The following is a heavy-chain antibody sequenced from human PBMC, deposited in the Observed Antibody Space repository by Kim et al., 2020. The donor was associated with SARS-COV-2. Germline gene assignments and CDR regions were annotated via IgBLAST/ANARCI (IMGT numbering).Heavy chain of an antibody. CDR2: ISAYNGNT. J-gene: IGHJ4*02. CDR1: GYTFTSYG. CDR3: ARDYKKLWFGESRKTFDY. V-gene: IGHV1-18*01. Sequence: ASVKVSCKASGYTFTSYGISWVRQAPGQGLEWMGWISAYNGNTNYAQKLQGRVTMTTDTSTSTAYMELRSLRSDDTAVYYCARDYKKLWFGESRKTFDYWGQGTLVTVSS. D-gene: IGHD3-10*01.